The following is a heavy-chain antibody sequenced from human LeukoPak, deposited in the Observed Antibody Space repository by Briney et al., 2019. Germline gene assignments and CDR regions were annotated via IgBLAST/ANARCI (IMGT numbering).Heavy chain of an antibody. D-gene: IGHD5-12*01. CDR2: LYSGGST. J-gene: IGHJ4*02. V-gene: IGHV3-53*01. CDR3: AISVIVATTFDY. CDR1: GFTFSSYS. Sequence: GGSLRLSCAASGFTFSSYSMNWVRQAPGEGLEWVSILYSGGSTFYADSVKGRFTISRDNSKNTLYLRMNSLTAEDTAVYYCAISVIVATTFDYWGQGTLVTVSS.